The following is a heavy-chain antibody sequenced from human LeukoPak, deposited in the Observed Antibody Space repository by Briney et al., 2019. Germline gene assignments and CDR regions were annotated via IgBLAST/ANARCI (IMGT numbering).Heavy chain of an antibody. CDR3: ARLRGDYYDSSARGY. J-gene: IGHJ4*02. Sequence: GESLKISCKGSGYSFTSYWIGWVRTMPGKGLEWMGIIYPGDSDTRYSTSFQGQVTISADKSISTAYLQWSSLKASDTAMYYCARLRGDYYDSSARGYWGQGTLDTVSS. CDR1: GYSFTSYW. CDR2: IYPGDSDT. V-gene: IGHV5-51*01. D-gene: IGHD3-22*01.